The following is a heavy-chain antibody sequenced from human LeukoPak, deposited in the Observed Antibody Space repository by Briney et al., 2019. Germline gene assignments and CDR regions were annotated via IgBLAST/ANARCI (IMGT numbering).Heavy chain of an antibody. D-gene: IGHD4/OR15-4a*01. V-gene: IGHV3-7*01. CDR2: IKQDGSEK. CDR3: ARDDYGGTRY. Sequence: PGGSLRLSCAASGFTFSSYAMSWVRQAPGKGLEWVANIKQDGSEKYYVYSVKGRFTISRDNAKNSLYLQMNSLRAEDTALYYCARDDYGGTRYWGQGTLVTVSS. J-gene: IGHJ4*02. CDR1: GFTFSSYA.